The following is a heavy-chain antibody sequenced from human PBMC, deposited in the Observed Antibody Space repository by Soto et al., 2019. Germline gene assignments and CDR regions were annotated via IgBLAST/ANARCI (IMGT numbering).Heavy chain of an antibody. CDR3: AAEVTSDAFDF. Sequence: GGSLRLSCVAPGFNFNSHALNWVRQAPGKGLEWVSSISGNSGYIFYADSLKGRFTTSRDNARNSVYLQMDSLRAEDTAVYYCAAEVTSDAFDFWGQGTVVTVSS. CDR1: GFNFNSHA. V-gene: IGHV3-21*06. J-gene: IGHJ3*01. CDR2: ISGNSGYI. D-gene: IGHD2-21*02.